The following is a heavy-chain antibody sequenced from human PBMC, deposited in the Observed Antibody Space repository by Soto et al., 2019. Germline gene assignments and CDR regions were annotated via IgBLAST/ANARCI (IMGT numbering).Heavy chain of an antibody. V-gene: IGHV3-7*01. CDR1: GFTFSSYW. CDR3: ARDTGYCSTTSCEVFSRTERDFAASSKAFDY. D-gene: IGHD2-2*01. CDR2: IKQDGSEK. Sequence: EVQLVESGGGLVQPGGSLRLSCAASGFTFSSYWMSWVRQAPGKGLEWVANIKQDGSEKYYVDSVKGRFTISRDNAKNSLYLQMNSLRAEDTAVYYCARDTGYCSTTSCEVFSRTERDFAASSKAFDYWGQGTMVTVS. J-gene: IGHJ4*02.